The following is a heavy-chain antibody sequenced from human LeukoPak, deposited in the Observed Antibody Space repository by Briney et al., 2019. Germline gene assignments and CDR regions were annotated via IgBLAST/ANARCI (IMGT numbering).Heavy chain of an antibody. D-gene: IGHD3-9*01. CDR1: GFTFSSYA. V-gene: IGHV3-23*01. CDR3: AKSDWFDLIIYFDY. CDR2: ISGSGGST. Sequence: PGGSLRLSCAASGFTFSSYAMRWVRQAPGKGLEWVSAISGSGGSTYYADSVKGRFTISRDKSKNTLYLQMNSLRAEDTAVYYCAKSDWFDLIIYFDYWGQGALVTVSS. J-gene: IGHJ4*02.